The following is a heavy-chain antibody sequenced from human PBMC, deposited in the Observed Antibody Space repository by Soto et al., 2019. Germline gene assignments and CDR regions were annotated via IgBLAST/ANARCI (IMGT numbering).Heavy chain of an antibody. V-gene: IGHV3-21*01. CDR1: GFTFSSYS. Sequence: EVQLVESGGGLVKPGGSLRLSCAASGFTFSSYSMNWVRQAPGKGLEWVSSISSSSSYIYYADSVKGRLTISRDNSKSSLYLQMNSLRAEDTAVYYCARGSGDSSGCVYCDYWGQGTLVTVSS. D-gene: IGHD6-19*01. CDR3: ARGSGDSSGCVYCDY. CDR2: ISSSSSYI. J-gene: IGHJ4*02.